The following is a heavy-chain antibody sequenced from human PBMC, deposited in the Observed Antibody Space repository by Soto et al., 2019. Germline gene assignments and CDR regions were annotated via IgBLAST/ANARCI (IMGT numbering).Heavy chain of an antibody. CDR2: IYYSGST. Sequence: QLQLQESGPGLVKPSETLSLTCTVSGGSISSSNYYWGWIRQPPGKGLEWIGSIYYSGSTYYNPSLKSRVTVSVYTSKHQFSLKLSSVTAADTAVYYCATQEVGGSYVYTFDPWGQGTLVTVSS. D-gene: IGHD1-26*01. CDR3: ATQEVGGSYVYTFDP. CDR1: GGSISSSNYY. V-gene: IGHV4-39*01. J-gene: IGHJ5*02.